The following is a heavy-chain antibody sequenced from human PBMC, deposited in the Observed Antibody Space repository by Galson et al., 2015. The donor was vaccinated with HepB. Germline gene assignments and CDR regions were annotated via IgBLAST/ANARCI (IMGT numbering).Heavy chain of an antibody. CDR3: AAVKWNYGVADGTWFDP. CDR2: ISADKGHT. Sequence: SVKVSCKAYGHSITTYGFTWVRQAPGQGLEWMGWISADKGHTDYAQKLQGRVTMTTNTSTTTAYMELRNLRSDDTAVYYCAAVKWNYGVADGTWFDPWGQGTLVTVSS. CDR1: GHSITTYG. D-gene: IGHD1-7*01. J-gene: IGHJ5*02. V-gene: IGHV1-18*04.